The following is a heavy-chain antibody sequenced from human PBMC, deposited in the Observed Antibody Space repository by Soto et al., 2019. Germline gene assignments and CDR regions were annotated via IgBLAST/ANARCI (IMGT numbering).Heavy chain of an antibody. CDR1: GASVSSGDNY. CDR3: ATSEYSSLSVNWFDP. Sequence: PSETLSLTCTVSGASVSSGDNYWIWIRQPPGKGLEWIGSISDSGNSNYNPSLKSRVTISVDTSNNQFSLRLSSVTAADTAVYYCATSEYSSLSVNWFDPWGQGTLVTVSS. CDR2: ISDSGNS. J-gene: IGHJ5*02. D-gene: IGHD6-6*01. V-gene: IGHV4-61*08.